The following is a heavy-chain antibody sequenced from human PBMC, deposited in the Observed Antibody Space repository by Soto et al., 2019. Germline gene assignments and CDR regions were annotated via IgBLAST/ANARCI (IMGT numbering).Heavy chain of an antibody. Sequence: PGGSLRLSCAASGFTFSRHWMHWVRQVPGKGLVWLSRINSDGSSTAYADSVKGRFTISRDNAKNTLYLQMNSLGAEDTAVYYCAKDPTYYDFCSVFRTYYYSIDVWGQGTTVTVSS. D-gene: IGHD3-3*01. CDR3: AKDPTYYDFCSVFRTYYYSIDV. CDR2: INSDGSST. J-gene: IGHJ6*02. CDR1: GFTFSRHW. V-gene: IGHV3-74*03.